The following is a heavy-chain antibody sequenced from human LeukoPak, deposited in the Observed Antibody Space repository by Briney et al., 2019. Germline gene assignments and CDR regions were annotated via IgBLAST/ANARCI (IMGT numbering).Heavy chain of an antibody. CDR3: ARYCGGDCYGMDV. J-gene: IGHJ6*02. CDR2: IKQDGSEK. CDR1: GFTFSSYW. V-gene: IGHV3-7*01. Sequence: GGSLRLSCVASGFTFSSYWMSWVRQAPGKGLEWVAKIKQDGSEKDYVDSVKGRFTISRDNPKSSLYLQMNSLRAEDTAVYYCARYCGGDCYGMDVWGQGTTVTVSS. D-gene: IGHD2-21*02.